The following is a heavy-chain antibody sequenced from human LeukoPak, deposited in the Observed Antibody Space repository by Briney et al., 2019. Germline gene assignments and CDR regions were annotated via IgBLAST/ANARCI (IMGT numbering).Heavy chain of an antibody. CDR3: ANSRQLLLRLPFDY. Sequence: GRSLRLSCAASGFTFSSYAMHWVRQAPGKGLEWVAVISYDGSNKYYADSVKGRFTISRDNSKNTLYLQMNSLRTEDTAVYYCANSRQLLLRLPFDYWGQGTLVTVSS. D-gene: IGHD2-2*01. CDR2: ISYDGSNK. CDR1: GFTFSSYA. J-gene: IGHJ4*02. V-gene: IGHV3-30*04.